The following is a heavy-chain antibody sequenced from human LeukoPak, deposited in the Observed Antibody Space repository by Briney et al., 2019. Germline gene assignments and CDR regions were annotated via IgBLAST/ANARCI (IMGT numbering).Heavy chain of an antibody. CDR2: ISYDGSNK. J-gene: IGHJ1*01. Sequence: GGSLRLSCAASGFTFSSYAMHWVRQAPGKGLEWVAVISYDGSNKYYADSVKGRFTISRDNSKNTLYLQMNSLRAEDTAVYYCAREGYDSSGFEYFQHWGQGTLVTVSS. CDR1: GFTFSSYA. CDR3: AREGYDSSGFEYFQH. V-gene: IGHV3-30-3*01. D-gene: IGHD3-22*01.